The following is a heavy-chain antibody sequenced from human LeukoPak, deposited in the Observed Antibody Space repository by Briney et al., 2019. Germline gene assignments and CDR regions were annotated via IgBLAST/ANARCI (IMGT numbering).Heavy chain of an antibody. CDR1: EFTFSSYG. J-gene: IGHJ4*02. D-gene: IGHD5-18*01. CDR3: AREGPGGYRTFDY. CDR2: IWYDGSNK. V-gene: IGHV3-33*01. Sequence: GGSLRLSCAASEFTFSSYGMHWVRQAPGKGLEWVAVIWYDGSNKYYANSVKGRFTISRDNSKNTLYLQMNSLRAEDTAVYYCAREGPGGYRTFDYWGQGTLVTVSS.